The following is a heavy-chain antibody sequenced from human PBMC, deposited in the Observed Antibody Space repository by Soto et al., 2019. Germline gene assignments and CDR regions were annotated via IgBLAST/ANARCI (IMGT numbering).Heavy chain of an antibody. Sequence: EVQLVESGGGLVQPGGSLRLSCAASGFTFSSYWMHWVRQAPGKGLVWVSRINSDGSSTSYADSVKGRFTISRDNAKNSLYLQMNSLRAEDTAVYYCARATGEPQDYVWGSYRLRTGFYYFDYWGQGTLVTVSS. J-gene: IGHJ4*02. V-gene: IGHV3-74*01. CDR2: INSDGSST. CDR3: ARATGEPQDYVWGSYRLRTGFYYFDY. CDR1: GFTFSSYW. D-gene: IGHD3-16*02.